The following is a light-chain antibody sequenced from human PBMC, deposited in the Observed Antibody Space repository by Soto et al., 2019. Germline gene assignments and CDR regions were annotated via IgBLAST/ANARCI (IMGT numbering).Light chain of an antibody. CDR2: VAS. V-gene: IGKV1-39*01. CDR3: QESYGASFT. Sequence: DLPVTQSPSSLSASVGDSVTITCRTSQRITTNLHWYQQKPGKAPKLLMYVASNLQSGVPSRFTGSGYGTEFTLTITTVQHEDFATYYCQESYGASFTFGPGTRVDVK. J-gene: IGKJ3*01. CDR1: QRITTN.